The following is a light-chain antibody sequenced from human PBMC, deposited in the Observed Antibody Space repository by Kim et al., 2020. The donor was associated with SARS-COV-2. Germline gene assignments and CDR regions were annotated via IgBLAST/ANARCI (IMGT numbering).Light chain of an antibody. CDR1: SSCVGGYNR. CDR2: EVT. CDR3: NSWTSSNTFV. Sequence: PSVPTACPGASSCVGGYNRLSWYQQSPGTAPKLIIYEVTHRPSGVPDRFSGSKSGNTASLTISGLQAEDEADYYCNSWTSSNTFVFGTGTKVTVL. V-gene: IGLV2-18*02. J-gene: IGLJ1*01.